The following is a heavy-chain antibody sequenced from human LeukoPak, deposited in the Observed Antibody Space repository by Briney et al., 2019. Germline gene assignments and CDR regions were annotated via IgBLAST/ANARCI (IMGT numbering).Heavy chain of an antibody. V-gene: IGHV3-33*06. CDR3: AKALRYFDWLFDY. Sequence: GGSLRLSCAASGFTFSSYGMHWVRQAPGKGLEWVAVIWYDGSNKYYADSVKGRFTISRDNSKNTLYLQMNSLRAEDTAVYYCAKALRYFDWLFDYWGQGTLVTVSS. J-gene: IGHJ4*02. CDR2: IWYDGSNK. CDR1: GFTFSSYG. D-gene: IGHD3-9*01.